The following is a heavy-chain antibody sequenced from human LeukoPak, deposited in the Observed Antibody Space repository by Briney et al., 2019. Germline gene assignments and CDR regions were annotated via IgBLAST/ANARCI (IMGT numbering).Heavy chain of an antibody. J-gene: IGHJ6*04. D-gene: IGHD3-10*01. V-gene: IGHV1-69*06. CDR1: GGTFSSYA. CDR3: ARDAYGSGGYGGLYGMDV. Sequence: SVKVSCKASGGTFSSYAISWVRQAPGQGLEWMGGIIPIFLTANYAQKFQGRVTITADKSTSAAYMELSSLRSEDTAVYYCARDAYGSGGYGGLYGMDVWGKGTTVTVSS. CDR2: IIPIFLTA.